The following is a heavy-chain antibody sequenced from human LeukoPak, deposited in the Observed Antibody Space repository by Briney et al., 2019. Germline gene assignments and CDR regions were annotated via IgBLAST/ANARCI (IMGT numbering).Heavy chain of an antibody. CDR2: IKQDGREK. J-gene: IGHJ3*02. CDR1: GFTFSSYW. CDR3: ARDRYSGGYGGKFAFDI. D-gene: IGHD1-26*01. Sequence: GGSLRLSCAASGFTFSSYWMSWVRQAPGKGLEWVANIKQDGREKYYVDSVKGRFTISRDNAKNSLYLEMNSLRAEDTALYYCARDRYSGGYGGKFAFDIWGQGTMVTVSS. V-gene: IGHV3-7*01.